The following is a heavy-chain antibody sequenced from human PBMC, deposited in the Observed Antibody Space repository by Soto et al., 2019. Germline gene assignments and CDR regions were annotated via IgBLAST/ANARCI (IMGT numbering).Heavy chain of an antibody. V-gene: IGHV4-31*03. CDR3: AREVLLWFGELSPYFDY. Sequence: LSLTCTVSGGSISSGGYYWSWIRQHPGKGLEWIGYIYYSGSTYYNPSLKSRVTISVDTSKNQFSLKLSSVTAADTAVYYCAREVLLWFGELSPYFDYWGQGTLVTVSS. CDR2: IYYSGST. J-gene: IGHJ4*02. D-gene: IGHD3-10*01. CDR1: GGSISSGGYY.